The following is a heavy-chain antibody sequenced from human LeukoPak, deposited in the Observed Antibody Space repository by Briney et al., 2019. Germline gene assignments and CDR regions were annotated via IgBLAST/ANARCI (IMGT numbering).Heavy chain of an antibody. J-gene: IGHJ4*02. CDR3: ARETYDYVWGSDNGKNDY. V-gene: IGHV7-4-1*02. CDR1: GYTFTSYA. D-gene: IGHD3-16*01. Sequence: GASVKVSCKPSGYTFTSYAINWVRQAPGQGLEWMGWINTNTGKPTYAQGFTGRFVFSLDTSVSTAYLQISSLKAEDTAVYYCARETYDYVWGSDNGKNDYWGQGTLVTVSS. CDR2: INTNTGKP.